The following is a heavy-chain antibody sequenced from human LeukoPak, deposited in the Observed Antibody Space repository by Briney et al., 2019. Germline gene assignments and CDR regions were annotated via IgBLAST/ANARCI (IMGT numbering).Heavy chain of an antibody. J-gene: IGHJ6*03. V-gene: IGHV3-15*01. D-gene: IGHD2-15*01. CDR1: GFTFGNAW. CDR2: FKTKQDGGTT. CDR3: TAIREYCDSAGCYSPYFYYYMDV. Sequence: RPGGSLRLACAASGFTFGNAWMNWVRQAPGKGLEWVGRFKTKQDGGTTDYATPVKGRFTISRGDSRNTLYLQMNSLRTDDTAIYYCTAIREYCDSAGCYSPYFYYYMDVWGKGTTVAVSS.